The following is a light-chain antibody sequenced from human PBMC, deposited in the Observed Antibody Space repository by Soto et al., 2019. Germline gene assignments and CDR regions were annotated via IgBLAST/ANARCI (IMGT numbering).Light chain of an antibody. V-gene: IGKV3-11*01. J-gene: IGKJ1*01. CDR1: QSINTD. CDR2: DAS. Sequence: EIVLTQSPATLSLSPGERATLSCRASQSINTDLAWYQQKPGQAPRLLIYDASNRAIGIPGRFSGSRSGTNYVLTISSLEPADLEVEYCQQRNRWPRTFGRGTKVES. CDR3: QQRNRWPRT.